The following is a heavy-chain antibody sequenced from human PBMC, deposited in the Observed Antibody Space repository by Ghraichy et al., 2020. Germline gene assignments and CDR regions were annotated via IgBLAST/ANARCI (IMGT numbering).Heavy chain of an antibody. Sequence: GKSLNISCAASGFTVGSDAMSWVRQAPGKGLEWVSAISGSGGSTYYADSVKGRFTISRDNSKNTLYLQMNSLRAEDTAVYYCANSGVGSYIAAAEYYFDYWGQGTLVTVSS. CDR3: ANSGVGSYIAAAEYYFDY. CDR1: GFTVGSDA. V-gene: IGHV3-23*01. D-gene: IGHD6-13*01. J-gene: IGHJ4*02. CDR2: ISGSGGST.